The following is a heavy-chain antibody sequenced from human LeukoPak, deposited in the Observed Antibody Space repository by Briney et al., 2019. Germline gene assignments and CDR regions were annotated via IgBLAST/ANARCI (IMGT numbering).Heavy chain of an antibody. CDR1: GFTFSSYA. V-gene: IGHV3-23*01. CDR3: ALHRGRYYYDSSGYYYY. Sequence: PGGSLRLSCAAFGFTFSSYAMSWVRQAPGKGLEWVSAISGSGGSTYYADSVKGRFTISRDNSKNTLYLQMNSLRAEDTAVYYCALHRGRYYYDSSGYYYYWGQGTLVTVSS. D-gene: IGHD3-22*01. CDR2: ISGSGGST. J-gene: IGHJ4*02.